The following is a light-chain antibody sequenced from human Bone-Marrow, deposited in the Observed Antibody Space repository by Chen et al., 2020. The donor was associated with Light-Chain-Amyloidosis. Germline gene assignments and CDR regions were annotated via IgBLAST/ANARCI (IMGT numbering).Light chain of an antibody. CDR1: SSDVGGYNY. J-gene: IGLJ3*02. CDR2: DVS. CDR3: SSYTDTSALAL. V-gene: IGLV2-14*01. Sequence: QSVLPQPASVSGSPGQSITISCTGTSSDVGGYNYVSWYQQHPGKAPQLMIYDVSYRPSGVSSRFSGSKSGNTASLTISGLQTEDEADYYCSSYTDTSALALFGGGTKLTVL.